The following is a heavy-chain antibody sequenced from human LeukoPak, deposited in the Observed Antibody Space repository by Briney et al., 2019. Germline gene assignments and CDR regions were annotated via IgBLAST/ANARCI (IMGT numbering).Heavy chain of an antibody. J-gene: IGHJ5*02. CDR2: IYYSGST. CDR3: ARGRNDFWRGDYNWLDP. Sequence: SETLSLTCTVSGGSISSYYWSWIRQPPGKGLEWIGYIYYSGSTNYNPSLKSRVTISVDTSKNQFSLKLSSVTAADTAVYYCARGRNDFWRGDYNWLDPWGQGTLVTVSS. D-gene: IGHD3-3*01. V-gene: IGHV4-59*01. CDR1: GGSISSYY.